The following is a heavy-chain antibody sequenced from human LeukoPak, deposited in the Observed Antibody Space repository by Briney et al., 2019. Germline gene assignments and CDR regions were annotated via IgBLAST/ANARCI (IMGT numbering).Heavy chain of an antibody. D-gene: IGHD2-2*01. V-gene: IGHV3-33*01. Sequence: GGSLRLSCAASGFTSSSHGMQWVRQAPGKGLEWVAVIWYDGSNKYYTDSVKGRFTISRDNSKNTLYLQMNSLGAEDTAVYYCARGIGGPAGKGYYFDHWGQGTLVTVSS. CDR2: IWYDGSNK. J-gene: IGHJ4*02. CDR3: ARGIGGPAGKGYYFDH. CDR1: GFTSSSHG.